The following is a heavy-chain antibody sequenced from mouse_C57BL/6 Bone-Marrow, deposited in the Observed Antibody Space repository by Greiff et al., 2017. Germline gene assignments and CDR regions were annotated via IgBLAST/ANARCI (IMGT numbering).Heavy chain of an antibody. D-gene: IGHD1-1*01. V-gene: IGHV1-81*01. CDR1: GYTFTSYG. Sequence: VQLQQSGAELARPGASVKLSCKASGYTFTSYGISWVKQRTGQGLEWIGKIYPSSGNTYYHEKFKGKATLTADKSSSTDYMALRSLPSEDSAVYFCARGGLLLVDDWGQGTTLTVSS. CDR3: ARGGLLLVDD. J-gene: IGHJ2*01. CDR2: IYPSSGNT.